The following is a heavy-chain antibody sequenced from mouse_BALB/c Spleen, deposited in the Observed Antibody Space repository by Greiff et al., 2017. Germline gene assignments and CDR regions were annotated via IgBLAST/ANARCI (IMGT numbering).Heavy chain of an antibody. CDR2: LSSGGSYT. Sequence: EVKLVESGGGLVKPGGSLKLSCAASGFTFSSYAMSWVRQTPEKRLEWVASLSSGGSYTYYPDSVTGRFTISRDNAKNTLYLQRSSLRSEATSMYYCARTGDYYGSRDYFDYGGQGTALTVSS. V-gene: IGHV5-9-3*01. D-gene: IGHD1-1*01. CDR3: ARTGDYYGSRDYFDY. CDR1: GFTFSSYA. J-gene: IGHJ2*01.